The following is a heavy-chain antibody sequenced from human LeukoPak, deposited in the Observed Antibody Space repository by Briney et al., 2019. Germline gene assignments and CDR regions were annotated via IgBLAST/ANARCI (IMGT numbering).Heavy chain of an antibody. CDR2: INSDGSST. CDR1: GFTFSSYW. D-gene: IGHD1-20*01. CDR3: ARGTGITGTTCSDY. V-gene: IGHV3-74*01. J-gene: IGHJ4*02. Sequence: GGSLRLSCAASGFTFSSYWMHWVRQAPGKGLVWVSCINSDGSSTSYADSVKGRFTISRDNSKNTLYLQMNSLRAEDTAVYYCARGTGITGTTCSDYWGQGTLVTVSS.